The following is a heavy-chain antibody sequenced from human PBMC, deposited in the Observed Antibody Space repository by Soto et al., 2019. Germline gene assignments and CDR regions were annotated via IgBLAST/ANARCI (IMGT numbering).Heavy chain of an antibody. CDR2: IYHRGST. V-gene: IGHV4-31*03. CDR3: AKTGEGGVFYSPYYLDS. Sequence: SETLSLTCTVSGGSISTDGYYWTWIRQHPGKGLEWIGYIYHRGSTYYDPSLKSRVAISVDTSMNQFSLKLSSVTAADTAVYYCAKTGEGGVFYSPYYLDSGGKGTLATGSS. CDR1: GGSISTDGYY. J-gene: IGHJ4*02. D-gene: IGHD2-8*02.